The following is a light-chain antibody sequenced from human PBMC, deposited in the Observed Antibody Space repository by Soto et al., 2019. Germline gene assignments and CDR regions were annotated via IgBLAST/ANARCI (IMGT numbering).Light chain of an antibody. Sequence: QSALTQPASVSGSPGQSITISCTGTSSDVGSYNLVSWYQQHPGKAPKLMIYEGSKRPSGVSNRFSGSKSGNTAYLTISGIQAEDEADYYCCSYAGSRVFGGGTQLTVL. CDR2: EGS. V-gene: IGLV2-23*01. CDR3: CSYAGSRV. CDR1: SSDVGSYNL. J-gene: IGLJ3*02.